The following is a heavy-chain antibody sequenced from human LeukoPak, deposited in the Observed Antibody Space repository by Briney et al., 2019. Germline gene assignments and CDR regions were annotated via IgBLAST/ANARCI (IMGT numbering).Heavy chain of an antibody. Sequence: ASVKVSCKASGYTFTSYGISWVRQAPGQGLEWMGWISAYNGNTNYAQKLQGRVTMTTDTSTSTAYMELRSLRSDDTAVYYCARDDSSGWYSDDAFDIWGQGTMVTVSS. V-gene: IGHV1-18*01. D-gene: IGHD6-19*01. CDR1: GYTFTSYG. CDR3: ARDDSSGWYSDDAFDI. CDR2: ISAYNGNT. J-gene: IGHJ3*02.